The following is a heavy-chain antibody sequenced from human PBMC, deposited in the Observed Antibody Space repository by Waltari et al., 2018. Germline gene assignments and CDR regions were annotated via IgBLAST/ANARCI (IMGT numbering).Heavy chain of an antibody. Sequence: EVQVLESGGGLIQPGGSLRLYCTASGFTFSRAAMTWVRQAPGEGLGWVSAISGSGDSTYYADSVRGRFTISGDSSRNTVWLQMSSLRVEDTAVYFCAKVLNNWPDVFDVWGQGTMVTVSS. CDR2: ISGSGDST. CDR3: AKVLNNWPDVFDV. J-gene: IGHJ3*01. CDR1: GFTFSRAA. V-gene: IGHV3-23*01.